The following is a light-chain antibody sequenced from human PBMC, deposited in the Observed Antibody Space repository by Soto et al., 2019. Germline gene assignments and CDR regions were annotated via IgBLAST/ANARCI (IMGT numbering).Light chain of an antibody. CDR1: QDITSY. V-gene: IGKV1-33*01. J-gene: IGKJ4*01. CDR3: QQYDHLPS. CDR2: LAS. Sequence: DIKMTQSPSSLSASVGDRVTITCQASQDITSYLSWYQQKPGKAPKLLIYLASNLELGVPSRFSGGGSGTKFTLTISSLQPDDFGTYYCQQYDHLPSFGGGTKVEI.